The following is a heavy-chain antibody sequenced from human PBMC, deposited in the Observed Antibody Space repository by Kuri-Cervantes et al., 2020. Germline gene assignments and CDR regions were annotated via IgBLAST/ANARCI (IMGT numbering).Heavy chain of an antibody. D-gene: IGHD1-20*01. CDR2: IIPIFSTP. J-gene: IGHJ4*02. CDR3: AVGKTYNWVCVPYCVDY. CDR1: QATFSSYA. Sequence: AETVSRLRSQATFSSYAITWVRQAPGQEPEWMGGIIPIFSTPNYAQKFQGRLTITADEFTNIAYMQLSSLRSEDTALYYCAVGKTYNWVCVPYCVDYWGQGTLVTVSS. V-gene: IGHV1-69*13.